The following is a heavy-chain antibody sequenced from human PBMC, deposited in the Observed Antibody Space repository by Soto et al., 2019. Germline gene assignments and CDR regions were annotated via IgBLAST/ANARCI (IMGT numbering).Heavy chain of an antibody. CDR3: AAIVVGPTRHPDVDH. V-gene: IGHV4-39*01. Sequence: SETLSLTCSVSGAPISSNDYFWAWIRQPPGRGLEFIASMHASGGTYHASSLKSRATMSLDTSKDQFSLKLQSVTAADTGTYYCAAIVVGPTRHPDVDHWGQGTLVTVSS. D-gene: IGHD2-21*01. CDR1: GAPISSNDYF. J-gene: IGHJ4*02. CDR2: MHASGGT.